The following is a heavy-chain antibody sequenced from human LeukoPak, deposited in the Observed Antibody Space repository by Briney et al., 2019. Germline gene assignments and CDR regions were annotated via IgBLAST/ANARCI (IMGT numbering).Heavy chain of an antibody. V-gene: IGHV4-61*05. CDR3: ARYSSSSTYFNY. J-gene: IGHJ4*02. CDR1: GGSISSSSYY. CDR2: IYYSGST. Sequence: SETLSLTCTVSGGSISSSSYYWGWIRQSPGKGLEWIGYIYYSGSTNYNPSLKSRVTISVDASKNQFSLKLSSVTAADTAVYYCARYSSSSTYFNYWGQGTLVTVSS. D-gene: IGHD6-6*01.